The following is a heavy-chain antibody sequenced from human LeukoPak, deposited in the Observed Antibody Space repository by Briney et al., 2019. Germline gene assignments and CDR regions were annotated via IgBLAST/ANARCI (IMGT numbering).Heavy chain of an antibody. Sequence: ASVKVSCKASGTTFTGYYIHWVRLAPGQGIEWMGSINPNSGGTNYAQNFQGRVTMTKDKSISTAYMEMSRLTSDDTAVYYCARGNFYDNKGYSPELRYWGQGTLVTVSS. J-gene: IGHJ4*02. D-gene: IGHD3-10*01. CDR3: ARGNFYDNKGYSPELRY. V-gene: IGHV1-2*02. CDR1: GTTFTGYY. CDR2: INPNSGGT.